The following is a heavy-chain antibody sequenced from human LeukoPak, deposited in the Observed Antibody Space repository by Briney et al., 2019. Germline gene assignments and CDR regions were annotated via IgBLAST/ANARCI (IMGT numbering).Heavy chain of an antibody. V-gene: IGHV3-23*01. J-gene: IGHJ4*02. CDR3: AKGRPRRYCSSTSCYTADY. CDR1: RFTFSSYA. D-gene: IGHD2-2*02. CDR2: ITGSGGST. Sequence: GGSLRLSCAASRFTFSSYAMSSVRHAPQEGRECVSAITGSGGSTYYADSAKGQFTISRDNSKNPLYLPMNSLSAEDTAVYYCAKGRPRRYCSSTSCYTADYWGQGTLVTVSS.